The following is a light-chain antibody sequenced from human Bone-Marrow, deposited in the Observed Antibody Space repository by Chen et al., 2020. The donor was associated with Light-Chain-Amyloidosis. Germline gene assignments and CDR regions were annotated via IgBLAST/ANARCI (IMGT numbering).Light chain of an antibody. CDR3: QSADSSGTYEVI. Sequence: SYDLTQPPSLSVSPGQTARLPCSGDELPTTYAYWYQQNPGQAPGLVIHRDTERPSGISELFSGASAGTTATLTISGVQAEDEADYHCQSADSSGTYEVIVGGGTKLTGL. V-gene: IGLV3-25*03. CDR2: RDT. J-gene: IGLJ2*01. CDR1: ELPTTY.